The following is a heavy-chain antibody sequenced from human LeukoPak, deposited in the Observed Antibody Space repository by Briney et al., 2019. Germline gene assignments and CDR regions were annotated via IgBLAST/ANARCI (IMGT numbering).Heavy chain of an antibody. Sequence: WGSLRLSCAASGFTFSSYGMSWVRQAPGQGLELVSAISGSGVSTYYADSVKGRFTISRDNSKNTLYLQMNSLRAEDTVVYYCARGAYSYAIKWGQGTLVTVSS. CDR1: GFTFSSYG. CDR2: ISGSGVST. J-gene: IGHJ4*02. D-gene: IGHD5-18*01. CDR3: ARGAYSYAIK. V-gene: IGHV3-23*01.